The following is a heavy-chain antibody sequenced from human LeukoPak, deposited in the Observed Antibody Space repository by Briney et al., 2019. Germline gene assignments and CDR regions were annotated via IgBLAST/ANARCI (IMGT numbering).Heavy chain of an antibody. V-gene: IGHV1-2*02. CDR2: INPNSGGT. J-gene: IGHJ6*02. D-gene: IGHD2-15*01. CDR3: ARVGYCSGGSCPYGMDV. Sequence: ASVKVSCKASGYTFTGYYMHWVRQAPGQGLEWMGWINPNSGGTNYAQKFQGRVTMTRDTSISTAYMELSSLRSEDTAVYYCARVGYCSGGSCPYGMDVWGQGTTVTVSS. CDR1: GYTFTGYY.